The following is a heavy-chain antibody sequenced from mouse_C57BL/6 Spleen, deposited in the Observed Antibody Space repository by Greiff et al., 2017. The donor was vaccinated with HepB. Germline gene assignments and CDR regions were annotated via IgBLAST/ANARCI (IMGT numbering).Heavy chain of an antibody. Sequence: EVQLVESGGGLVKPGGSLNLSCAASGFTFSSYAMSWVRQTPEKRLEWVATISDGGSYTYYPDNVKGRFTISRDNAKNNLYLQMSHLKSEDTAMYYCAREKSNYPFDYWGQGTTLTVSS. CDR1: GFTFSSYA. CDR2: ISDGGSYT. D-gene: IGHD2-5*01. J-gene: IGHJ2*01. CDR3: AREKSNYPFDY. V-gene: IGHV5-4*01.